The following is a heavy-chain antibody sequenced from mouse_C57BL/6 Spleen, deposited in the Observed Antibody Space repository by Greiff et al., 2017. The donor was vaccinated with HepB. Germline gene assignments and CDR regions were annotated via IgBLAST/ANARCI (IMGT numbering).Heavy chain of an antibody. CDR2: IWRGGST. J-gene: IGHJ4*01. Sequence: QVQLKQSGPGLVQPSQSLSITCTVSGFSLTSYGVHWVRQSPGKGLEWLGVIWRGGSTDYNAAFMSRLSITKDNSKSQVFFKMNSLQADDTAIYYCAKIYYYGSSPYYAMDYWGQGTSVTVSS. V-gene: IGHV2-5*01. CDR1: GFSLTSYG. CDR3: AKIYYYGSSPYYAMDY. D-gene: IGHD1-1*01.